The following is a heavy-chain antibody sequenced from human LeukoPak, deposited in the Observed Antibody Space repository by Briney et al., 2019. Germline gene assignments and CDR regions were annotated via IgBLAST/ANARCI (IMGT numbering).Heavy chain of an antibody. CDR3: ARDRGLRTY. Sequence: PGGSLRLSCAASGFNFGIYSMSWVRQAPGKGLEWVASMGSSGSHIYYADSVKGRFTISRDNAKNSLYLQLNSLRAEDTAVYYCARDRGLRTYWGQGTLVTVSS. CDR2: MGSSGSHI. J-gene: IGHJ4*02. D-gene: IGHD2-8*01. V-gene: IGHV3-21*01. CDR1: GFNFGIYS.